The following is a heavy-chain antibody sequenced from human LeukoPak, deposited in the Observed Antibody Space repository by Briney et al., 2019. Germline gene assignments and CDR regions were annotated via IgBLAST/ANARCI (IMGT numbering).Heavy chain of an antibody. CDR3: ARKAKAYYDFWTQFDY. D-gene: IGHD3-3*01. CDR2: ISSSSSTI. V-gene: IGHV3-48*02. J-gene: IGHJ4*02. Sequence: GGSLRLSCAASGFTFSSYSMNWVRQAPGKGLEWVSYISSSSSTIYYADSVKGRFTISRDNAKNSLYLQMNSLRDEDTVVYYCARKAKAYYDFWTQFDYWGQGTLVTVSS. CDR1: GFTFSSYS.